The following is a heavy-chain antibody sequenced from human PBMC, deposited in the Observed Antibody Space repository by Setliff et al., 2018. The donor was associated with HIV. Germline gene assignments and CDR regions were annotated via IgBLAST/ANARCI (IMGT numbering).Heavy chain of an antibody. CDR3: ARDHCSSSGCYEYSYYGMDV. CDR1: GGSISSGSYY. V-gene: IGHV4-61*02. Sequence: PSETLSLTCTVSGGSISSGSYYWNWIRQPAGKGLEWIGRIYTSGRTTYNSSLKSRVTISLDTSKKQFSLKLNSVTAADTAVYYCARDHCSSSGCYEYSYYGMDVWGQGTTVTVSS. J-gene: IGHJ6*02. D-gene: IGHD2-2*01. CDR2: IYTSGRT.